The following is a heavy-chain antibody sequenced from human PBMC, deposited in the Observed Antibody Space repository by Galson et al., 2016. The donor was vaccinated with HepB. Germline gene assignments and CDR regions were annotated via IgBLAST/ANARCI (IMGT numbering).Heavy chain of an antibody. Sequence: SLRLSCAASGFTFSDYTLFWFRQAPGKGLEWVGLIRSKAYGGTTEYAASVKGRFTISRDDSKSIGILLMNSLRTEDTAVYYCSMVFAGNLYYFDYWGQGTLVAVSS. V-gene: IGHV3-49*03. D-gene: IGHD4-23*01. J-gene: IGHJ4*02. CDR3: SMVFAGNLYYFDY. CDR2: IRSKAYGGTT. CDR1: GFTFSDYT.